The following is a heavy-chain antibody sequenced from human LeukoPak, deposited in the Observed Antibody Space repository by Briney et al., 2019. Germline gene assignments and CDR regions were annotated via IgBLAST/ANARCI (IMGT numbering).Heavy chain of an antibody. CDR3: AREDGHSPDP. D-gene: IGHD5-24*01. CDR2: INPNSGGT. CDR1: GYTFASYG. Sequence: ASVKVSCKASGYTFASYGISWVRQAAGQGLEWMGRINPNSGGTTYAQNFQGRVTMTRDTSISTAYMELSRLTSDDTAVYYCAREDGHSPDPWGQGTLVTVSS. V-gene: IGHV1-2*06. J-gene: IGHJ5*02.